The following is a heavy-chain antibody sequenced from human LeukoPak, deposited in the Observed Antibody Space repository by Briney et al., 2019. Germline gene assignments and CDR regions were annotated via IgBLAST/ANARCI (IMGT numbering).Heavy chain of an antibody. CDR1: GFTFGSYS. CDR3: AKDPNGDYVGAFDT. Sequence: GGSLRLSCAASGFTFGSYSMNWVRQAPGKGLEWVSYISSSSTIYYADSVKGRFTISRDNSRNTLYLQMNSLRAEDTAVYFCAKDPNGDYVGAFDTWGQGTMVTVSS. CDR2: ISSSSTI. V-gene: IGHV3-48*01. J-gene: IGHJ3*02. D-gene: IGHD4-23*01.